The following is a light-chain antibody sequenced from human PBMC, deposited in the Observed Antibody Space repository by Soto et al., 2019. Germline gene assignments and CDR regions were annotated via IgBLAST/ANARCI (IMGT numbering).Light chain of an antibody. CDR2: EVT. CDR1: TADVANFDL. J-gene: IGLJ2*01. CDR3: SSFTSSSTQV. Sequence: QSALTQPASVSASPGQSISISCTASTADVANFDLVSWYQQYPDKAPKLMIFEVTNRPSGVSNRFSGSKSGNTASLTISGLQAEDEADYYCSSFTSSSTQVFGGGTKLTVL. V-gene: IGLV2-14*02.